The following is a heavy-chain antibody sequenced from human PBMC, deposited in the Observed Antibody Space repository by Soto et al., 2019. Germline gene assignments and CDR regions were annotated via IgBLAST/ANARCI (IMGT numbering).Heavy chain of an antibody. CDR2: INPNSGNT. CDR3: ARGSKYGDYSRGFDP. V-gene: IGHV1-8*01. J-gene: IGHJ5*02. D-gene: IGHD4-17*01. CDR1: GYIFTNYD. Sequence: QVQLVQSGAEVKKPGASVKVSCKASGYIFTNYDINWVRQATGQGLEYLGWINPNSGNTGYVQKFKGRVTMTRNTYIKTAYRELNSLRSEDTAVYYCARGSKYGDYSRGFDPWGQGTLVTVSS.